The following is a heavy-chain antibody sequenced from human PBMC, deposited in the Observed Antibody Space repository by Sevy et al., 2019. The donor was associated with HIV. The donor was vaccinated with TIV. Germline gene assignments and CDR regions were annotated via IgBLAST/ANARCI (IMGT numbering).Heavy chain of an antibody. D-gene: IGHD7-27*01. V-gene: IGHV1-2*02. CDR2: INPNSGGT. J-gene: IGHJ4*02. CDR3: ARYWGEGYYFDY. Sequence: ASVKVSCKASGYTFTGYYMHWVRQAPGQGLEWMGGINPNSGGTNYAQKFQGRVTMTRDTSISTAYMELSRLRSDDTAVYYCARYWGEGYYFDYWGQGTLVTVSS. CDR1: GYTFTGYY.